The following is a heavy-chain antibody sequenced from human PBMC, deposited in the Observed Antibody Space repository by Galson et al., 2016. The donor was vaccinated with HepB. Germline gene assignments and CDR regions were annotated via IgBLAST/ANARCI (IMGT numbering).Heavy chain of an antibody. D-gene: IGHD2-2*01. J-gene: IGHJ4*02. Sequence: SLRLSCAASGFSFSSSWMHWVRQVPGKGLEWVSTISGSGGTTDYADSVKGRFTISRDNSKNTLYLQMNSLRAEDTAVYYCARGYPLFDYWGQGTLVTVSS. V-gene: IGHV3-23*01. CDR1: GFSFSSSW. CDR2: ISGSGGTT. CDR3: ARGYPLFDY.